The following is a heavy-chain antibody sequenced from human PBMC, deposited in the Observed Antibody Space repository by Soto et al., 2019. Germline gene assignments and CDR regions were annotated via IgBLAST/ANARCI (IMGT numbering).Heavy chain of an antibody. CDR1: GGTFSSYA. Sequence: QVQLVQSGAEVKKPGSSVKVSCKASGGTFSSYAISWVRQAPGQGLEWMGGIIPIFGTANYAQKFQGRVTIPAGESTRTDDMELSRLRTEDAAVYYCARVPLRGPPYYYYFGMDVWGQGTTVAVSS. CDR3: ARVPLRGPPYYYYFGMDV. V-gene: IGHV1-69*01. CDR2: IIPIFGTA. J-gene: IGHJ6*02. D-gene: IGHD2-21*02.